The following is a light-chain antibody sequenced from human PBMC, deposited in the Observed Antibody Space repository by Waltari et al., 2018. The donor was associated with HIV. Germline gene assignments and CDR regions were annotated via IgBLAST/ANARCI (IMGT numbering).Light chain of an antibody. J-gene: IGLJ3*02. Sequence: NFMLTQPHSVSESPGKTVTISCTRSSGSIACNYVQWYQQRPGSAPTTVFYEDNQRPSWVPDRFSGSIDSSSNSASLTIYGLKTEDEADYYCQSYDSSNHAVFGGGTKLTVL. CDR3: QSYDSSNHAV. CDR2: EDN. CDR1: SGSIACNY. V-gene: IGLV6-57*04.